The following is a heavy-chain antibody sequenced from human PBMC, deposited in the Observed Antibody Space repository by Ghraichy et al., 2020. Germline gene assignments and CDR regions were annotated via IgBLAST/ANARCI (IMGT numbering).Heavy chain of an antibody. J-gene: IGHJ3*02. D-gene: IGHD1-26*01. CDR2: VSPSGGIT. CDR3: AKDGGVVGTADAFDI. V-gene: IGHV3-23*01. CDR1: GFTFSGYT. Sequence: GGSLRLSCAASGFTFSGYTKSWVRQAPGKGLEWVSAVSPSGGITFYADSVKGRFTISRDNSKNTLYLQMNNLRAEDTAVFYCAKDGGVVGTADAFDIWGQGTMVTVSS.